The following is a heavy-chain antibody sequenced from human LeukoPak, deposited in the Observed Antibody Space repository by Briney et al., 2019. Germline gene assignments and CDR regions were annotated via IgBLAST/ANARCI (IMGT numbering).Heavy chain of an antibody. J-gene: IGHJ3*01. D-gene: IGHD3-22*01. V-gene: IGHV4-59*11. Sequence: PSETLSLTCTVSGGSLSGHYWSWIRQPPGKRLEGIGYVSYTGRTKYNPSLQSRVTISIDTSKSQFSLKLTSVTSADTAVYSCARLLYNDISGDPDTFDVWGQGTTVIVSS. CDR3: ARLLYNDISGDPDTFDV. CDR2: VSYTGRT. CDR1: GGSLSGHY.